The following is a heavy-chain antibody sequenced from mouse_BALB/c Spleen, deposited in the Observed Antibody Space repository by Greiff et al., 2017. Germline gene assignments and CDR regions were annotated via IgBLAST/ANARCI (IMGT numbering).Heavy chain of an antibody. V-gene: IGHV5-17*02. CDR1: GFTFSSFG. Sequence: EVHLVESGGGLVQPGGSRKLSCAASGFTFSSFGMHWVRQAPEKGLEWVAYISSGSSTIYYADTVKGRFTISRDNPKNTLFLQMTSLRSEDTAMYYCAREGYDDMDYWGQGTSVTVSS. CDR3: AREGYDDMDY. CDR2: ISSGSSTI. J-gene: IGHJ4*01.